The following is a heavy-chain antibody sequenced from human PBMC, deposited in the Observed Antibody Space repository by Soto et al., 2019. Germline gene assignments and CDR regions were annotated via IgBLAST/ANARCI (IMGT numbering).Heavy chain of an antibody. CDR3: ARHGYSGYATSAFDI. CDR2: IYYSGST. D-gene: IGHD5-12*01. V-gene: IGHV4-59*08. J-gene: IGHJ3*02. CDR1: GGPISSYY. Sequence: SETLSLTCTVSGGPISSYYWSWIRQPPGKGLEWIGYIYYSGSTNYNPSLKSRVTISVDTSKNQFSLKLSSVTAADTAVYYCARHGYSGYATSAFDIWGQGTMVT.